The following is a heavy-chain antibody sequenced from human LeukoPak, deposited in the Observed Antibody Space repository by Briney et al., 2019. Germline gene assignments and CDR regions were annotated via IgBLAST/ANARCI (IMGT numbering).Heavy chain of an antibody. V-gene: IGHV4/OR15-8*02. Sequence: SETLSLTCAVSGGSLSISHWWSWVRQPPGQGLEWVGEISLDGNTNYNPSLESRVTISMDKSKNQLSVNLNSVTAADTAIYFCVRGGSYYLAHWGQGTLVTVSS. D-gene: IGHD1-26*01. CDR3: VRGGSYYLAH. CDR2: ISLDGNT. J-gene: IGHJ4*02. CDR1: GGSLSISHW.